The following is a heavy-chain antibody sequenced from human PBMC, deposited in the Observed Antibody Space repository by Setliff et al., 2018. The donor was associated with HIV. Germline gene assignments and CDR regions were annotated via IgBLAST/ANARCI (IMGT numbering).Heavy chain of an antibody. V-gene: IGHV3-30*01. CDR3: AKVKVPTTDLYFLDY. CDR1: GFTFSNYA. Sequence: PGGSLRLSCVASGFTFSNYAMHWVRQAPGKGLEWVTVISYDESNKYYAESVKDRFTISRDNSKNMVYLQMNSLRAEDTALYYCAKVKVPTTDLYFLDYWGQGTPVTVSS. J-gene: IGHJ4*02. D-gene: IGHD1-1*01. CDR2: ISYDESNK.